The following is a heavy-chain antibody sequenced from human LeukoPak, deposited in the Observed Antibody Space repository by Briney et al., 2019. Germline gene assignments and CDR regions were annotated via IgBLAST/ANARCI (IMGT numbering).Heavy chain of an antibody. Sequence: ASVKVSCKASGYTFSDYFIHWVRQAPGQGPEWMGWINPSSGSTSYAQKFQGRVTMTRDTSTSTVYMELSSLRSEDTAVYYCARELEVGATVDAFDIWGQGTMVTVSS. V-gene: IGHV1-46*01. D-gene: IGHD1-26*01. J-gene: IGHJ3*02. CDR3: ARELEVGATVDAFDI. CDR2: INPSSGST. CDR1: GYTFSDYF.